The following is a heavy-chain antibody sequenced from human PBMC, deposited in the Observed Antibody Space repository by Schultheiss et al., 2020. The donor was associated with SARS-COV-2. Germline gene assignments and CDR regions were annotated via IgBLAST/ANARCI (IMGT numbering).Heavy chain of an antibody. V-gene: IGHV3-15*01. CDR3: ARDQTMTTVTTRERVARKYGMDV. D-gene: IGHD4-17*01. CDR1: GFTFSNAW. J-gene: IGHJ6*02. Sequence: GGSLRLSCAASGFTFSNAWMSWVRQAPGKGLEWVGRIKSKTDGGTTDYAAPVKGRFTISRDDSKNTLYLQMNSLKTEDTAVYYCARDQTMTTVTTRERVARKYGMDVWGQGTTVTVSS. CDR2: IKSKTDGGTT.